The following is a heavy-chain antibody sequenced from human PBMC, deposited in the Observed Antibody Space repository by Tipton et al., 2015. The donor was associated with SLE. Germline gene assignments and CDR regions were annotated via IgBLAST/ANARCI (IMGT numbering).Heavy chain of an antibody. CDR1: GASISTYY. CDR3: ARPRERDYNDAFDI. D-gene: IGHD4-11*01. J-gene: IGHJ3*02. V-gene: IGHV4-59*01. Sequence: TLSLTCTVSGASISTYYWSWVRQPPGKGLEWIGYVYENDFTNYNPSLKSRVTISLDPSKSQFSLRLSSVTAADTAMYYCARPRERDYNDAFDIWGQGTMVIVSS. CDR2: VYENDFT.